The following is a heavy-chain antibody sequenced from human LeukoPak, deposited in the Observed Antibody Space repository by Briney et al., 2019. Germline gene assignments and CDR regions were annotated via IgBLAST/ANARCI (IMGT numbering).Heavy chain of an antibody. J-gene: IGHJ6*02. D-gene: IGHD6-19*01. CDR1: GFTFSSYA. CDR3: AKEEGSGWFDDYYYYYGMDV. V-gene: IGHV3-23*01. Sequence: GGSLRLSCAASGFTFSSYAMSWVRQAPGKGLEWASAISGSGGSTYYADSVKGRFTISRDNSKNTLYLQMNSLRAEDTAVYYCAKEEGSGWFDDYYYYYGMDVWGQGTTVTVSS. CDR2: ISGSGGST.